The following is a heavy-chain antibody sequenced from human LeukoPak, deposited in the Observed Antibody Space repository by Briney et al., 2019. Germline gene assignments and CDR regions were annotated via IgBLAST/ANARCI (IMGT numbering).Heavy chain of an antibody. CDR2: INHSGST. CDR1: GGSFSGYS. Sequence: SETLSLICAVYGGSFSGYSWTWIRQPPGKGLDWIGEINHSGSTNYNPSLTSRVIISIDTTERQFSLRLTSLTAADTAVYYCARYRGGGLNYLDFWGQGTPVTVSS. V-gene: IGHV4-34*01. J-gene: IGHJ4*02. CDR3: ARYRGGGLNYLDF. D-gene: IGHD3-10*01.